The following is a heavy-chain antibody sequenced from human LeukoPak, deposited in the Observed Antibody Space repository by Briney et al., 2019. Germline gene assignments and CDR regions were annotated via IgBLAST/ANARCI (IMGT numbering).Heavy chain of an antibody. V-gene: IGHV3-21*01. D-gene: IGHD1-26*01. CDR3: ARGHSGSYQRTDAFDI. Sequence: PGGSLRLSCAASGFTFTSYSLNWVRQAPGTGLEWVSSISESGRYIYFRALLKGRFTVSRDNAENSLYLQMNGLRVEDTAVYYCARGHSGSYQRTDAFDIWGRGTLVTVSS. CDR1: GFTFTSYS. CDR2: ISESGRYI. J-gene: IGHJ3*02.